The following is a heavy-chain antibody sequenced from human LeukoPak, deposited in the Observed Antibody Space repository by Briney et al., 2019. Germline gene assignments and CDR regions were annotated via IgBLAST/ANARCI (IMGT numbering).Heavy chain of an antibody. CDR3: ARDAVGNLDY. CDR1: GFTFSSYS. D-gene: IGHD4-23*01. Sequence: GGSLRLSCAASGFTFSSYSMNWVRQAPGKGLEWVSSISSSSSYIYYADSVKGRFTISRDDAENSVYLQMNNLRAEDTAMYFCARDAVGNLDYWGQGTLVTVSS. J-gene: IGHJ4*02. CDR2: ISSSSSYI. V-gene: IGHV3-21*04.